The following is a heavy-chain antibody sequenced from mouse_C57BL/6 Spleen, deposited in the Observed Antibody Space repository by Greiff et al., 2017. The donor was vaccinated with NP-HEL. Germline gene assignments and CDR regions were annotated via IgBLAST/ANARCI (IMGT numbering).Heavy chain of an antibody. J-gene: IGHJ3*01. D-gene: IGHD2-2*01. V-gene: IGHV1-66*01. CDR2: IYPGSGNT. Sequence: QVQLKQSGPELVKPGASVKISCKASGYSFTSYYIHWVKQRPGQGLEWIGWIYPGSGNTKYNEKFKGKATLTADTSSSTAYMQLSSLTSEDSAVYYCAREGGYYGYDFAYWGQGTLVTVSA. CDR3: AREGGYYGYDFAY. CDR1: GYSFTSYY.